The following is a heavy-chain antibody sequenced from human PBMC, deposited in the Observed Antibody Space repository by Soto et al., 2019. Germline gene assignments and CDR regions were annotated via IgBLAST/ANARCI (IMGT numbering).Heavy chain of an antibody. V-gene: IGHV3-30-3*01. Sequence: QVQLVESGGGVVQPGRSLRLSCAASGFTFSSYAMHWVRQAPGKGLEWVAVISYDGSNTYYADSVKGRFTISRDNSKNTLYLQMNSLRAEDTAVYYCAREGDGYSFDYWGQGTLVTVSS. CDR1: GFTFSSYA. CDR3: AREGDGYSFDY. J-gene: IGHJ4*02. D-gene: IGHD5-12*01. CDR2: ISYDGSNT.